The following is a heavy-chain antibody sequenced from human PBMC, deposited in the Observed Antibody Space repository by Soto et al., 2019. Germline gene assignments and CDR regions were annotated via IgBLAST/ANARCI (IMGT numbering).Heavy chain of an antibody. V-gene: IGHV3-74*01. J-gene: IGHJ3*02. CDR1: GFTFSSYW. Sequence: PGGSLRLSCAASGFTFSSYWMHWVRQAPGKGLVWVSRINSDGSSTSYADSVKGRFTISRDNAKNTLYLQMNSLRAEDTAVYYCAREGGLSDAFDIWGQGTMVTVSS. CDR3: AREGGLSDAFDI. D-gene: IGHD1-26*01. CDR2: INSDGSST.